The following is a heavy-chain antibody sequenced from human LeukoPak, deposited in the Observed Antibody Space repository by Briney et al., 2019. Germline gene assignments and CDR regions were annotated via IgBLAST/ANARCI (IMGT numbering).Heavy chain of an antibody. V-gene: IGHV4-30-2*01. CDR1: GGSISRGGYS. Sequence: PSETLSLTCAVSGGSISRGGYSWSWIRQPPGKGLEWIGYIYHSGSTYYNPSLKSRVTISVDRSKNQFSLKLSSVTAADTAVYYCARAVAGVYYFDYWGQGTLVTVSS. D-gene: IGHD6-19*01. J-gene: IGHJ4*02. CDR3: ARAVAGVYYFDY. CDR2: IYHSGST.